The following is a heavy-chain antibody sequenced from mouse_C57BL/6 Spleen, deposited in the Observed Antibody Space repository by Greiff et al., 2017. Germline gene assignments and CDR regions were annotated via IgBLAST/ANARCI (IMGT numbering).Heavy chain of an antibody. V-gene: IGHV5-4*01. CDR1: GFTFSSYA. Sequence: EVMLVESGGGLVKPGGSLKLSCAASGFTFSSYAMSWVRQTPEKRLEWVATISDGGSYTYYPDNVKGRFTISRDNAKNNLYLQMSHLTSEDPAMYYCAREPSNYSNYGAYFDYWGQGTTLTVSS. CDR3: AREPSNYSNYGAYFDY. D-gene: IGHD2-5*01. CDR2: ISDGGSYT. J-gene: IGHJ2*01.